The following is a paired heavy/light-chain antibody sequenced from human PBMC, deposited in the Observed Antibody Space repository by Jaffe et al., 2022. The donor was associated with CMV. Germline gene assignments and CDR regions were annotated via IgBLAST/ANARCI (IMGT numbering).Heavy chain of an antibody. Sequence: EVQLLESGGGLVQPGGSLRLSCAASGFTFSTYTMNWVRQAPGKGLEWVSTISTSGSNTYYADSVKGRFTISRDNSKNTLYLQMSSLRAEDSAVYYCAKDMGGTGWPVFDCWGQGTLVTVSS. CDR2: ISTSGSNT. CDR3: AKDMGGTGWPVFDC. V-gene: IGHV3-23*01. D-gene: IGHD6-19*01. J-gene: IGHJ4*02. CDR1: GFTFSTYT.
Light chain of an antibody. V-gene: IGKV1-5*03. CDR2: KAS. J-gene: IGKJ1*01. CDR3: QHYNSNSWM. CDR1: QSVYSL. Sequence: DIQMTQSPSTLSASVGDRVTITCRASQSVYSLLAWYQQKPGKAPKLLIHKASSLESGVPSRFSGSGSGTEFILTISSLQPDDFATYYCQHYNSNSWMFGQGTKVEIK.